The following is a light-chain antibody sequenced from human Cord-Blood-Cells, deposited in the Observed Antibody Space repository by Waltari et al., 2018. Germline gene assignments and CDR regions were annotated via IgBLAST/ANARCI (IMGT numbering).Light chain of an antibody. V-gene: IGLV2-14*01. CDR1: SSDVGGYND. Sequence: QSALTQPASVSGSPGQSITISCTGTSSDVGGYNDVSWYQQHPGKAPKLMIYDVSNRPAGVSNLLSGSTSVNTAPLTISGLQAEDEADYYCSSYTSSSTVVFGGGTKLTVL. CDR2: DVS. CDR3: SSYTSSSTVV. J-gene: IGLJ2*01.